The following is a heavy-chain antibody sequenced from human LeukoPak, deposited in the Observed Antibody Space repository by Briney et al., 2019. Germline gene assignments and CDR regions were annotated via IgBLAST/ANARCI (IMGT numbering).Heavy chain of an antibody. CDR1: GFTFDDYA. J-gene: IGHJ6*02. Sequence: GRSLRLSCAASGFTFDDYAMHWVRQAPGKGLEWVSGISWNSGSIGYADSVKGRFTISRDNAKNSLYLQMNSLRAEDTALYYCAKDRSHCSGGSCYSYYYYYGMDVWGQGTTVTVSS. D-gene: IGHD2-15*01. CDR2: ISWNSGSI. V-gene: IGHV3-9*01. CDR3: AKDRSHCSGGSCYSYYYYYGMDV.